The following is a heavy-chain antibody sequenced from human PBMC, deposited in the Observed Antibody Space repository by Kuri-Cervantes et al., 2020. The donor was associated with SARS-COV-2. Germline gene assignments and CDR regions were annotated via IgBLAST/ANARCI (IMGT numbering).Heavy chain of an antibody. D-gene: IGHD4-17*01. J-gene: IGHJ6*03. CDR1: GYTFTSYA. Sequence: ASVKVSCKASGYTFTSYAMHWVRQAPGQRLEWMGWINAGNGNTKYSQKFQGRVTITRDTSASTAHMELSSLRSEDTAVYYCARGSYDYYYYYYMDVWGTGTTVTVSS. CDR2: INAGNGNT. V-gene: IGHV1-3*01. CDR3: ARGSYDYYYYYYMDV.